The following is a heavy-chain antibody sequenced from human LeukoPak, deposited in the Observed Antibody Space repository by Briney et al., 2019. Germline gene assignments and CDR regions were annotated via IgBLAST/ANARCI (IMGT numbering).Heavy chain of an antibody. V-gene: IGHV4-59*02. Sequence: PSETLSLTCTVSGGSVSSYYWSWIRQPPGKGLEWIGHIYYSGSTNYNPSLKSRVTISIDTSKNQFSLNLTSVTAADTAVYYCATIYCTNGVCSPGVDYWGQGTLVTVSS. CDR2: IYYSGST. CDR1: GGSVSSYY. CDR3: ATIYCTNGVCSPGVDY. D-gene: IGHD2-8*01. J-gene: IGHJ4*02.